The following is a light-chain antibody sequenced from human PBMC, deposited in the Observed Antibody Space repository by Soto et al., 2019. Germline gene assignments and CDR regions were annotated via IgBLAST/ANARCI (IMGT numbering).Light chain of an antibody. CDR3: SSYTSSTTLGV. CDR1: SSNVGGFSY. J-gene: IGLJ3*02. Sequence: QSALTQPASVSGSPGQSITISCIGTSSNVGGFSYVSWYQQHPGKAPKLMIYDVSNRPSGVSNRFSGSKSGNTASLTISGLQAEDEADYYCSSYTSSTTLGVFGGGTKRTVL. V-gene: IGLV2-14*01. CDR2: DVS.